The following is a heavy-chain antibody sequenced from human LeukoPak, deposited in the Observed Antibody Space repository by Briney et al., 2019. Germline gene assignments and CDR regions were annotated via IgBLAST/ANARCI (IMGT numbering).Heavy chain of an antibody. Sequence: GGSLRLSCAASGFTFSDYTMNWVRQTPEKGLEWVSAISGSGGSTYYADSVKGRFTISRDNSKNTLYLLMNSLSAEDTAVYYCAKIPINYYGSGSPYYFDSWGQGTLVTVSS. CDR3: AKIPINYYGSGSPYYFDS. CDR2: ISGSGGST. D-gene: IGHD3-10*01. J-gene: IGHJ4*02. V-gene: IGHV3-23*01. CDR1: GFTFSDYT.